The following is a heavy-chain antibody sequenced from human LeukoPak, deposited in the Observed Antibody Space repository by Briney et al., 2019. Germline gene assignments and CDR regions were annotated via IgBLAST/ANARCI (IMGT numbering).Heavy chain of an antibody. V-gene: IGHV4-59*01. CDR2: IYYSGST. CDR3: ARCPRTSPYYDFWSGQYYFDY. CDR1: GGSISSYY. J-gene: IGHJ4*02. D-gene: IGHD3-3*01. Sequence: SETLSLTCTVSGGSISSYYWSWIRQPPRKGLAWVGYIYYSGSTNYNPSLKSRVTISVDTSKSQFSLKLSSVTAADTAVYYCARCPRTSPYYDFWSGQYYFDYWGQGTLVTVSS.